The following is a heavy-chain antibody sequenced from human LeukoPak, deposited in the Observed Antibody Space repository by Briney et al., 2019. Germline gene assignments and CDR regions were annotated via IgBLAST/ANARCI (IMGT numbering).Heavy chain of an antibody. CDR3: AKSRARRDGSSGSIDY. V-gene: IGHV3-23*01. J-gene: IGHJ4*02. CDR2: ISSSGGST. D-gene: IGHD3-22*01. Sequence: GGPLSLSCAASGFTFSNYAMSWVRQAPGKGLEWVSAISSSGGSTYYADSVKGRFTISRDNSKNTLYLHMNSLRAEDTAVYYCAKSRARRDGSSGSIDYWGQGTLVTVSS. CDR1: GFTFSNYA.